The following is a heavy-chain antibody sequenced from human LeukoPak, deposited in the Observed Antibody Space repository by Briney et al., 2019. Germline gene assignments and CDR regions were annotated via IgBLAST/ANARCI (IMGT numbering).Heavy chain of an antibody. V-gene: IGHV3-23*01. CDR3: ARAVKYYYDSSGYLYYFDY. J-gene: IGHJ4*02. D-gene: IGHD3-22*01. Sequence: PGGSLRLSCAASGFTFSSYAMSWVRQAPGKGLEWVSAISGSGGSTYYADSVKGRFTISRDNSKNTLYLQMNSLRAEDTAVYYCARAVKYYYDSSGYLYYFDYWGQGTLVTVSS. CDR2: ISGSGGST. CDR1: GFTFSSYA.